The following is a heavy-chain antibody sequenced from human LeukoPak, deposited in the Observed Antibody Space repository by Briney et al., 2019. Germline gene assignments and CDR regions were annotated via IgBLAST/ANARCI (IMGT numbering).Heavy chain of an antibody. CDR2: IKQDGSEK. CDR3: ARAPIRFLEWLHPYYFDY. V-gene: IGHV3-7*01. D-gene: IGHD3-3*01. J-gene: IGHJ4*02. CDR1: GFTFSSYW. Sequence: GGSLRLSCAASGFTFSSYWMSWVRQAPGKGLEWVANIKQDGSEKYYVDSVKGRFTISRDNAKNSLYLQMSSLRAEDTAVYYCARAPIRFLEWLHPYYFDYWGQGTLVTVSS.